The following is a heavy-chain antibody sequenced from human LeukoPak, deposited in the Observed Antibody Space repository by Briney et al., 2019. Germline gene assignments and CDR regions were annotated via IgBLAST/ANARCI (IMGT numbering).Heavy chain of an antibody. D-gene: IGHD3-10*01. CDR1: GFTFSGSP. V-gene: IGHV3-73*01. CDR2: IRSTANGYAT. CDR3: TGNYYGSGSYADFDY. Sequence: GGSLRLSCAASGFTFSGSPLHWVRHASGKGLEWVGRIRSTANGYATAYAASVKGMFTISRDDSKNTAYLKMDSLKTEDTAVYYCTGNYYGSGSYADFDYWGQGTLVTVSS. J-gene: IGHJ4*02.